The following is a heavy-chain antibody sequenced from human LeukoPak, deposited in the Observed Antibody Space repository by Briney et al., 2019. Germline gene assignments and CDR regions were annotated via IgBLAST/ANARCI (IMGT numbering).Heavy chain of an antibody. Sequence: SETLSLTCAVYGGSFSGYYWSWIRQPPGKGLEWIGEINHSGSTNYNPSLKSRVTISVDTSKNQFSLKLSSVTAADTAVYYCARVYRDGPYYYYYYMDVWGKGTTVTISS. J-gene: IGHJ6*03. CDR1: GGSFSGYY. V-gene: IGHV4-34*01. CDR3: ARVYRDGPYYYYYYMDV. D-gene: IGHD5-24*01. CDR2: INHSGST.